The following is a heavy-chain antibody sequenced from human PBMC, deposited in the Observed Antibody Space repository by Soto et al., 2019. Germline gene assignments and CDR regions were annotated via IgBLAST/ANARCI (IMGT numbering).Heavy chain of an antibody. CDR1: GGTFSSYA. J-gene: IGHJ4*02. CDR2: IIPIFGTA. V-gene: IGHV1-69*01. D-gene: IGHD4-17*01. Sequence: QVQLVQSGAEVKKPGSSVKVSCKASGGTFSSYAISWVRQAPGQGLEWMGGIIPIFGTANYAQKFQGRVTITADESTSTAYMGLSSLRSEDTAVYYCASPDYGDYDGGFDYWGQGTLVTVSS. CDR3: ASPDYGDYDGGFDY.